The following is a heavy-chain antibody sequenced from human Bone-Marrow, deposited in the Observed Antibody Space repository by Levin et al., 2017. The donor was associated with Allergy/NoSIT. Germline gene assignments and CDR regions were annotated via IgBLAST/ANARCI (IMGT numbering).Heavy chain of an antibody. CDR3: AKDMGRGFLEWLFDY. D-gene: IGHD3-3*01. CDR2: ISWNSGSI. Sequence: SCAASGFTFDDYAMHWVRHAPGKGLEWVSGISWNSGSIGYADSVKGRFTISRDNAKNSLYLQMNSLRAEDTALYYCAKDMGRGFLEWLFDYWGQGTLVTVSS. J-gene: IGHJ4*02. V-gene: IGHV3-9*01. CDR1: GFTFDDYA.